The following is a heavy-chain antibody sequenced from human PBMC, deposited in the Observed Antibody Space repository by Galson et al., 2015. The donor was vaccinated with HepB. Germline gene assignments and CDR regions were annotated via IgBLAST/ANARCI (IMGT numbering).Heavy chain of an antibody. V-gene: IGHV4-30-2*01. CDR3: ASGRIWFGELETYHFYYGIDV. CDR2: IYQSESS. J-gene: IGHJ6*02. D-gene: IGHD3-10*01. CDR1: VGPTTGDTYC. Sequence: PMSPSCTFSVGPTTGDTYCWRWTRQPPVKGLEWIGHIYQSESSADNPYLRIRVTKTIDRSKNQLPLTLSAVTAADTAVYYCASGRIWFGELETYHFYYGIDVWGLGTTVTVPS.